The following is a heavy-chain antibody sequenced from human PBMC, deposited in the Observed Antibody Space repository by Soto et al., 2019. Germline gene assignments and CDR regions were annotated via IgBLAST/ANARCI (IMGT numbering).Heavy chain of an antibody. CDR1: GYTFTSYG. J-gene: IGHJ4*02. Sequence: GASVNVSCKSSGYTFTSYGMSWGRRAPGQGLECMGWISAYNGTTNYAQNLQGRVTMTTDTSTSTAYMELRSLRSDDTAVYCCARAEPRILWLGESSHFDYWGQGTLVTVSS. CDR2: ISAYNGTT. V-gene: IGHV1-18*01. D-gene: IGHD3-10*01. CDR3: ARAEPRILWLGESSHFDY.